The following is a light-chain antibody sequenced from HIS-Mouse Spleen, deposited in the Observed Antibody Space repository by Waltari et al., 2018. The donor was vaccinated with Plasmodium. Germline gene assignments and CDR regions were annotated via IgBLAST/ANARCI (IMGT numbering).Light chain of an antibody. J-gene: IGLJ3*02. CDR3: YSTDSSGNHRV. Sequence: SYDLTQPPSVSVSPGQTSRITCSGAAFPRKYAHWYPQKSGQAPVLVIYEDSKRPSGIPERFSGSSSGTMATLTISGAQVEDEADYYCYSTDSSGNHRVFGGGTKLTVL. CDR2: EDS. CDR1: AFPRKY. V-gene: IGLV3-10*01.